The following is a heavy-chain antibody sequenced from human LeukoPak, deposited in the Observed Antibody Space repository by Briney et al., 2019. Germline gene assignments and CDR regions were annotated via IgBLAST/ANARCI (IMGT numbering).Heavy chain of an antibody. CDR3: ARGGGIYFFEY. CDR1: GFTFKNYG. Sequence: GGSLRLSCAAAGFTFKNYGMSWVRQAPGKGPEWVSVVGSTGGPTYYADSVKGRFTISRDNSKNTLYLQMNSLRAEDTAVHYCARGGGIYFFEYWGQGALVTVSS. CDR2: VGSTGGPT. J-gene: IGHJ4*02. V-gene: IGHV3-23*01. D-gene: IGHD3-9*01.